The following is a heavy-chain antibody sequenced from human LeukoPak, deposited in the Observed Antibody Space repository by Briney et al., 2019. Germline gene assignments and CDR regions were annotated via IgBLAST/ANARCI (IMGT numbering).Heavy chain of an antibody. D-gene: IGHD2-2*01. Sequence: ASVKASCKASGYTFTGYYMHWVRQAPGQGLEWMGWINPNSGGANYAQKFQGRVTMTRDTSISTAYMELSRLRSDDTAVYYCARGPSRQGYCSSTSCSVYYMDVWGKGTTVTVSS. V-gene: IGHV1-2*02. J-gene: IGHJ6*03. CDR2: INPNSGGA. CDR1: GYTFTGYY. CDR3: ARGPSRQGYCSSTSCSVYYMDV.